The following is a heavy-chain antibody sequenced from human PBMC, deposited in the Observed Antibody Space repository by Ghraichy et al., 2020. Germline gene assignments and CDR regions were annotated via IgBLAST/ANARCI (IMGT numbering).Heavy chain of an antibody. V-gene: IGHV4-31*03. CDR2: IYYSGST. D-gene: IGHD2-8*01. J-gene: IGHJ4*02. CDR3: ARIYCNNGVCYWGSFDY. CDR1: GGSISSGDYY. Sequence: LSLTCTVSGGSISSGDYYWSWIRQHPGKGLEWIGYIYYSGSTYYNPSLKSRVTISVDTSKNQFSLKLSSVTAADTAVYYCARIYCNNGVCYWGSFDYWGQGTLVTVSS.